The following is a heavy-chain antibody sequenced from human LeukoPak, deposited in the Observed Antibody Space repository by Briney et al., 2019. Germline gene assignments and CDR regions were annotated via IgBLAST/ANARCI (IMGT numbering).Heavy chain of an antibody. V-gene: IGHV4-39*01. D-gene: IGHD3-10*01. CDR3: ARHRTLGVVDY. J-gene: IGHJ4*02. Sequence: SETLSLTCTVSGASISSGGYYWGWIRQHPGKGLEWIGYIYYSASPYYSGSANYNPSLKSRVTISVDTSKNHFSLKLNSVTAADTAVYYCARHRTLGVVDYWGQGALVTVSS. CDR1: GASISSGGYY. CDR2: PYYSGSA.